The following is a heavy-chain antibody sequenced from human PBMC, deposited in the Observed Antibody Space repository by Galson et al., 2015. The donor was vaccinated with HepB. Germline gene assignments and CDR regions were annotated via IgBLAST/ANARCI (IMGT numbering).Heavy chain of an antibody. V-gene: IGHV3-30-3*01. CDR2: ISYDGSNK. J-gene: IGHJ4*02. D-gene: IGHD1-26*01. CDR1: GFTFSSYA. Sequence: SLRLSCAASGFTFSSYAMHWVRQAPGKGLEWVAVISYDGSNKYYADSVKGRFTISRDNSKNTLYLQMNSLRAEDTAVYYCARDVGRFLPVGPIGNWGQGTLVTVSS. CDR3: ARDVGRFLPVGPIGN.